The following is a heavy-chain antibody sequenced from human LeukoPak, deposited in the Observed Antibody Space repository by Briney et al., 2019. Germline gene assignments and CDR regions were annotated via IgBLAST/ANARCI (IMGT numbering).Heavy chain of an antibody. Sequence: ASVKVSCKASGYTITNNYMHWVRQAPGQGLEWMGVINPSGTGTSYAQKFQGRVTMTRDTSISTAYMELSRLRSDDTAVYYCARTERRGYYFFDYWGQGTLVTVSS. CDR3: ARTERRGYYFFDY. V-gene: IGHV1-2*02. J-gene: IGHJ4*02. D-gene: IGHD3-22*01. CDR1: GYTITNNY. CDR2: INPSGTGT.